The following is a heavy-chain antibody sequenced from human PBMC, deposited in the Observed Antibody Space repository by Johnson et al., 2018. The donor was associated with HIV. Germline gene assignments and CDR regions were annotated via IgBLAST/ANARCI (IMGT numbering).Heavy chain of an antibody. D-gene: IGHD3-10*01. J-gene: IGHJ3*02. CDR1: GFTFSTYD. Sequence: VQLVESGGGLVQPGGSLRLSCAASGFTFSTYDMHWVRQGTGKGLEWVSAIGTAGDTYYPGSVKGRFTISRENAKNSLYLQMNSLRAGDTAVYYCARDFGDGSGYSLLSFDVFDIWGQGTMVTVSS. CDR2: IGTAGDT. CDR3: ARDFGDGSGYSLLSFDVFDI. V-gene: IGHV3-13*01.